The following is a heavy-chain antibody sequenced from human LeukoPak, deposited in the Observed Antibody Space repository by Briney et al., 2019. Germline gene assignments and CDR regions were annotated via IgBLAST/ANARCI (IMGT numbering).Heavy chain of an antibody. D-gene: IGHD1-26*01. CDR1: GFPFSTYG. CDR2: IWYDGSNK. J-gene: IGHJ4*02. Sequence: PGGSLRLSCAASGFPFSTYGMHWVRPAPGKGLEWVAVIWYDGSNKYYADPVKGRFTISRDNSKNTLYLQMNSLRAEDTAVYYCARACGSYDYWGQGTLVTVSS. CDR3: ARACGSYDY. V-gene: IGHV3-33*01.